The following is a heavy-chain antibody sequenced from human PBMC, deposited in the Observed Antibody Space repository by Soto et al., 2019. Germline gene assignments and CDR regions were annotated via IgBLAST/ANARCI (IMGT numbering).Heavy chain of an antibody. J-gene: IGHJ6*02. CDR1: GFTFSSYA. D-gene: IGHD3-10*01. CDR2: ISYDGSNK. CDR3: ARPLGPRNYYYYYGMDV. V-gene: IGHV3-30-3*01. Sequence: GSLRLSCAASGFTFSSYAMHWVRQAPGKGLEWVAVISYDGSNKYYADSVKGRFTISRDNSKNTLYLQMSSLRAEDTAVYYCARPLGPRNYYYYYGMDVWGQGTTVTVSS.